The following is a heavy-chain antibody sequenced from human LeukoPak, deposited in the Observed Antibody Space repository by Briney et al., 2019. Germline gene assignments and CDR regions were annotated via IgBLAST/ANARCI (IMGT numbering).Heavy chain of an antibody. J-gene: IGHJ3*02. D-gene: IGHD2/OR15-2a*01. CDR3: ARVERLVLCITFGAFDI. Sequence: SETLSLTCAVYGGSFSGYYWGWIRQPPGKGLEWIGEINHSGSTNYNPSLKSRVTISVDTSKNQFSLKLSSVTAADTAVYYCARVERLVLCITFGAFDIWGQGTMVTVSS. V-gene: IGHV4-34*01. CDR2: INHSGST. CDR1: GGSFSGYY.